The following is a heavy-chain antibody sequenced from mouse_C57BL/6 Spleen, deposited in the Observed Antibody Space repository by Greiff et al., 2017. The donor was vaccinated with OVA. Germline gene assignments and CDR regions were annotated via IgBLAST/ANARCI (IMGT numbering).Heavy chain of an antibody. CDR1: GYSITSGYY. D-gene: IGHD2-4*01. CDR3: ARDEAYDYDGGYAMDY. Sequence: EVQRVESGPGLVKPSQSLSLTCSVTGYSITSGYYWNWIRQFPGNKLEWMGYISYDGSNNYNPSLKNRISITRDTSKNQFFLKLNSVTTEDTATYYCARDEAYDYDGGYAMDYWGQGTSVTVSS. CDR2: ISYDGSN. J-gene: IGHJ4*01. V-gene: IGHV3-6*01.